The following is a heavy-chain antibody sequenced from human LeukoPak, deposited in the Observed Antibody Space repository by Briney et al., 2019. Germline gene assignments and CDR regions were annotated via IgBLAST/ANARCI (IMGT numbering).Heavy chain of an antibody. Sequence: SETLSLTCTVSGGSITSYYWSWIRQPPGKGLEWIGYVYYSVSTNYNPSLNSRVTISADTSKNQFSLKLNSVTAADTAVYYCAREGVSYYDRSGYHYWGQGTLVTVSS. CDR2: VYYSVST. CDR3: AREGVSYYDRSGYHY. J-gene: IGHJ4*02. D-gene: IGHD3-22*01. V-gene: IGHV4-59*01. CDR1: GGSITSYY.